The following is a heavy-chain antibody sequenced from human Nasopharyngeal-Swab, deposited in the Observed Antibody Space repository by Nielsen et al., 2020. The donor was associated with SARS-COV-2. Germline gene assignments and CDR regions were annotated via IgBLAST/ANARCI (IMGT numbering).Heavy chain of an antibody. Sequence: SETLSLTCTVSGGSISSYYWSWIRQPPGKGLEWIGSIYYSGSTYYNPSLKSRVTISVDTSKNQFSLKLSSVTAADTAVYYCARQLVLRYFDWLFPYYFDYWGQGTLVTVSS. D-gene: IGHD3-9*01. CDR2: IYYSGST. CDR1: GGSISSYY. J-gene: IGHJ4*02. CDR3: ARQLVLRYFDWLFPYYFDY. V-gene: IGHV4-59*05.